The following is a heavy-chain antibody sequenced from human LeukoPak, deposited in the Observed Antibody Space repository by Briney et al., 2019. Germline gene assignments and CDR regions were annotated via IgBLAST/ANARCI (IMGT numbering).Heavy chain of an antibody. CDR1: GYTFTGVH. D-gene: IGHD2-15*01. CDR3: ARDRLRLGYERTNWFDP. Sequence: ASVKVSCKASGYTFTGVHMHWVRQAPGQGLEWMGWINPNSGGTNYAQKFQGRVPMTRDTAISTVYMELSRLRSDDTAVYYCARDRLRLGYERTNWFDPRGQGTLVTVSS. CDR2: INPNSGGT. V-gene: IGHV1-2*02. J-gene: IGHJ5*02.